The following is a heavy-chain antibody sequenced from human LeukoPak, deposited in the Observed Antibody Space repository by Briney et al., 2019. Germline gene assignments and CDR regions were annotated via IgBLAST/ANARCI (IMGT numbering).Heavy chain of an antibody. CDR2: ITGSGDNT. Sequence: PGGSLRPSCAASGFTFGYYAMSWVRQAPGKGLEWVSAITGSGDNTYYAESVKGRFTISRDNFKNTLYLQMNSPRAEDTAVYYCATRSSTSPGYFDPWGQGTLVTVSS. CDR1: GFTFGYYA. CDR3: ATRSSTSPGYFDP. J-gene: IGHJ5*02. D-gene: IGHD2-2*01. V-gene: IGHV3-23*01.